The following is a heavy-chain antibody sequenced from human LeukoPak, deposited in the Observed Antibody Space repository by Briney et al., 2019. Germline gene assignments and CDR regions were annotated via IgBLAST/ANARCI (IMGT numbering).Heavy chain of an antibody. J-gene: IGHJ6*03. CDR1: GFAFSSFA. CDR2: ISARGNTT. CDR3: TKELHVAVAVADYYYFYMDV. Sequence: PGGSLRLSCAASGFAFSSFAMGWVRQSPGKGLQWLSTISARGNTTSYADSVKVRFTISRDNSKNTLYLHMDSLRPDDTAIYYCTKELHVAVAVADYYYFYMDVWGRGTAVTASS. V-gene: IGHV3-23*01. D-gene: IGHD6-19*01.